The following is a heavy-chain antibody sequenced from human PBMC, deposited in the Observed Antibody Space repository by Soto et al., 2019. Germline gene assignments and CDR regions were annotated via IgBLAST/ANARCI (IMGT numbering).Heavy chain of an antibody. CDR3: ARELGWAFDS. Sequence: EVQLVESGGGSVQPGGSLRLSCAASGFTFSTFSMNWVRQAPGRGLEWISYISGGGRPISYAGSGKGRFTISRDNAKNSLYLQMDSLTDEDTAVYYCARELGWAFDSWGQGTLVTVSS. D-gene: IGHD6-19*01. CDR1: GFTFSTFS. J-gene: IGHJ4*02. V-gene: IGHV3-48*02. CDR2: ISGGGRPI.